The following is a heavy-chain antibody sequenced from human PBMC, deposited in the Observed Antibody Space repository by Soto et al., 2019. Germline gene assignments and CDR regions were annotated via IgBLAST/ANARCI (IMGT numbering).Heavy chain of an antibody. Sequence: QLQLVQSGAEVERPGASVRVSCKAYGYPFSKYGISWIRQAPGQGLEWMGWIKPDNGDTNYAQKFQGRVTMTTDTSCNTAYVELVSVRADDTAVYYCVTSYDSGFEPWGHGTLVSVSS. CDR2: IKPDNGDT. J-gene: IGHJ5*02. CDR1: GYPFSKYG. D-gene: IGHD5-12*01. CDR3: VTSYDSGFEP. V-gene: IGHV1-18*04.